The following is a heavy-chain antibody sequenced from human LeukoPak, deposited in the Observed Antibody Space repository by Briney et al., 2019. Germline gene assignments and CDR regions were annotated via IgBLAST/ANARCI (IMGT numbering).Heavy chain of an antibody. CDR3: ARDNNWNDRNYFDY. D-gene: IGHD1-1*01. CDR2: ISAYNGNT. CDR1: GYTFTSYG. Sequence: ASVKVSCKSSGYTFTSYGISWVRQGPGQGLEWMGWISAYNGNTNYAQKLQGRVTMTTDTSTSTAYMELRSLRSDDTAVYYCARDNNWNDRNYFDYWGQGTLVTVSS. J-gene: IGHJ4*02. V-gene: IGHV1-18*01.